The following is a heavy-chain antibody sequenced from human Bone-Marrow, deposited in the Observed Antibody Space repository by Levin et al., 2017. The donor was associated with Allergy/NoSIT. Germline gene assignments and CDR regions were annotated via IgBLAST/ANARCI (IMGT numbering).Heavy chain of an antibody. CDR3: ASRTYRA. J-gene: IGHJ5*02. D-gene: IGHD3-16*02. CDR1: GGSISSSTYY. CDR2: IYYDGAT. V-gene: IGHV4-39*01. Sequence: SETLSLTCTVSGGSISSSTYYWGWIRQPPGKGLEWIGSIYYDGATYYSPSLRSRLTVSVDTSNNQFPLRLRSVTAADTAMYYCASRTYRAWGRGILVTVSS.